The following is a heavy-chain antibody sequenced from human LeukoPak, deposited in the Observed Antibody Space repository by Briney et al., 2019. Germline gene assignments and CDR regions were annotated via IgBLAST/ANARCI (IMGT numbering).Heavy chain of an antibody. CDR1: GDTFTGYY. J-gene: IGHJ5*02. V-gene: IGHV1-2*02. CDR3: ARDRQQLVRLGSVSWFDP. D-gene: IGHD6-13*01. CDR2: INPNSGGT. Sequence: GASVKVSCKASGDTFTGYYMHWVRQAPGQGLEWMGWINPNSGGTNYAQKFQGRVTMTRDTSISTAYMELSRLRSDDTAVYYCARDRQQLVRLGSVSWFDPWGQGTLVTVSS.